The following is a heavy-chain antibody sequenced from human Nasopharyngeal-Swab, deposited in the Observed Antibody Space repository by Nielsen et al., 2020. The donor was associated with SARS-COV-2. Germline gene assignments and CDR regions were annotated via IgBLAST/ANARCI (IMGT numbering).Heavy chain of an antibody. Sequence: SVKVSCKASGGTFSSYAISWVRQAPGQGLEWMGGIIPIFGTANYAQKFQGRVTITAGESTSTAYMELSSLRSEDTAVYYCARGKEQDTAIAPNWFDPWGRGTLVTVSS. CDR2: IIPIFGTA. D-gene: IGHD5-18*01. CDR3: ARGKEQDTAIAPNWFDP. CDR1: GGTFSSYA. J-gene: IGHJ5*02. V-gene: IGHV1-69*13.